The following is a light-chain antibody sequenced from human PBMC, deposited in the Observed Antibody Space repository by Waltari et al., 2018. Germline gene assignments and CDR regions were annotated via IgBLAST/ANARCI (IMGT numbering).Light chain of an antibody. CDR2: EAS. CDR3: QRYHNDWA. Sequence: DIEMIQSPSTLSASVGDRVTIPCRASQRFGLWLAWYQQKPGKAPKLLIYEASTLERGGPSRFSGSASGSEFTLTINSLQPDDSATYFRQRYHNDWAFGQGTKVEIK. V-gene: IGKV1-5*03. CDR1: QRFGLW. J-gene: IGKJ1*01.